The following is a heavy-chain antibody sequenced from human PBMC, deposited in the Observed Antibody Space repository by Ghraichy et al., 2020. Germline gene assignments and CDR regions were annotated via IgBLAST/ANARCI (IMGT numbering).Heavy chain of an antibody. CDR1: GFTVSSNY. J-gene: IGHJ3*02. V-gene: IGHV3-53*04. CDR3: ARGPAPFDYYDSSGYYFSAFDI. CDR2: IYSGGST. D-gene: IGHD3-22*01. Sequence: GGSLRLSCAASGFTVSSNYMSWVRQAPGKGLEWVSVIYSGGSTYYADSVKGRFTISRHNSKNTLYLQMNSLRAEDTAVYYCARGPAPFDYYDSSGYYFSAFDIWGQGTMVTVSS.